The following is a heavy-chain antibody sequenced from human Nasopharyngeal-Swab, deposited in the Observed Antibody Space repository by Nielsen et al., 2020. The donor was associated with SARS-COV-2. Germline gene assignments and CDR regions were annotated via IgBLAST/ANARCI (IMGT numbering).Heavy chain of an antibody. J-gene: IGHJ4*02. Sequence: GESLKISCAASGFTFSSYAMSWVRQAPGKGLEWVSAISGSGGSTYYADSVKGRFTISRDNSKNTLYLQMNSLRAEDTAVYYCAKVCYDYYDSSAYYAGGNDYWGQGTLVTVSS. CDR3: AKVCYDYYDSSAYYAGGNDY. D-gene: IGHD3-22*01. CDR1: GFTFSSYA. V-gene: IGHV3-23*01. CDR2: ISGSGGST.